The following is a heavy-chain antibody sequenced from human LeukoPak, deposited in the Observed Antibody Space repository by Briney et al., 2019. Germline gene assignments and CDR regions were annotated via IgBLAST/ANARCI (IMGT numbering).Heavy chain of an antibody. D-gene: IGHD6-19*01. CDR3: TRSDCSSGRCPGFDN. CDR2: TYYRSKWFI. Sequence: SQTLSLTCGISGDSVSSNSAAWNWIRQSPSRGLEWLGRTYYRSKWFINHAPFVKSRIIINPDTPKNQVSLQLNSVTPEDTAVYYCTRSDCSSGRCPGFDNWGQGTLVTVSP. V-gene: IGHV6-1*01. CDR1: GDSVSSNSAA. J-gene: IGHJ4*02.